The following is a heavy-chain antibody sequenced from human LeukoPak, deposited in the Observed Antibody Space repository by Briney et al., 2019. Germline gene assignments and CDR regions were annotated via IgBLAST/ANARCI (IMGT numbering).Heavy chain of an antibody. D-gene: IGHD2-15*01. CDR3: ARGLEGAASH. J-gene: IGHJ4*02. Sequence: GGSLRLSCAASGFTFSRDWMNWVRQAPGKGLEWVANTNEDGSGKYCVDSVKGRFTISRDNAKNSLFLQMNSLRVEDTAIYYCARGLEGAASHWGQGTLVTVSS. V-gene: IGHV3-7*01. CDR1: GFTFSRDW. CDR2: TNEDGSGK.